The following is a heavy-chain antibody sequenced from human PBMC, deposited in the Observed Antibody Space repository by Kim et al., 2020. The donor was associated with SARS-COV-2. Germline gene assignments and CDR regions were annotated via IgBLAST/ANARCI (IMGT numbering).Heavy chain of an antibody. D-gene: IGHD1-1*01. CDR2: YTGNT. J-gene: IGHJ4*02. Sequence: YTGNTNYAQKLQGRVTMTTDTSTSTAYMELRSLRSDDTAVYYCGRNAFDYWGQGTLVTVSS. V-gene: IGHV1-18*01. CDR3: GRNAFDY.